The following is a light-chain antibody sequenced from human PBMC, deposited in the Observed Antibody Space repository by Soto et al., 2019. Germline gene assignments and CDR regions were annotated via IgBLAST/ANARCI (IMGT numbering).Light chain of an antibody. CDR3: QQYYTTPPIT. V-gene: IGKV4-1*01. CDR2: WAS. CDR1: QSVLYSSNNKNY. Sequence: DIVMTQSPDSLAVSLGETATINCKSSQSVLYSSNNKNYLAWYQQKPGQPPKLLIYWASTRESGVPDRFSGSGSGTDFTLTISSLQAEDVAVSYCQQYYTTPPITFGQGTRLEIK. J-gene: IGKJ5*01.